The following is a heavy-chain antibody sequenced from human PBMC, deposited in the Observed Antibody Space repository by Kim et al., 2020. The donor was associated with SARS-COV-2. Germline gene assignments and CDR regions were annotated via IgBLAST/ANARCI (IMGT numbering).Heavy chain of an antibody. D-gene: IGHD6-13*01. Sequence: GGSLRLSCAASGFTFSDYSMNWVRQAPGKGLEWVSSISSSSSFIYYADSVKGRFTISRDNAKNSLYLQMNSLGAEDTAVYYCARELEGSSWNYYYYGMDVWGQGTTATVSS. CDR1: GFTFSDYS. CDR2: ISSSSSFI. CDR3: ARELEGSSWNYYYYGMDV. V-gene: IGHV3-21*01. J-gene: IGHJ6*02.